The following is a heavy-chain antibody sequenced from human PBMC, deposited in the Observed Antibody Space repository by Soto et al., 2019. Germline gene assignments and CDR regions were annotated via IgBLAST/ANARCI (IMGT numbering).Heavy chain of an antibody. J-gene: IGHJ3*02. Sequence: GASVKVSCKASGYTFTGYYMHWVRQAPGQGLEWMGWINPNSGGTNYAQKFQGRVTMTRDTSISTAYMELSRLRSDDTAVYYCARSFAGFRVYDSSGHDAFDIWGQGTMVT. CDR2: INPNSGGT. CDR1: GYTFTGYY. V-gene: IGHV1-2*02. CDR3: ARSFAGFRVYDSSGHDAFDI. D-gene: IGHD3-22*01.